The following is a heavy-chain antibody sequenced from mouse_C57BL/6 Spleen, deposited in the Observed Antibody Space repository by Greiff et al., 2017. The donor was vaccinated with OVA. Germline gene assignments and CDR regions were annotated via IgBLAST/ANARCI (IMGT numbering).Heavy chain of an antibody. D-gene: IGHD2-3*01. CDR3: ARGGYYVFDY. J-gene: IGHJ2*01. Sequence: EVKVEESGGGLVKPGGSLKLSCAASGFTFSSYAMSWVRQTPEKRLEWVATISDGGSYTYYPDNVKGRFTISRDNAKNNLYLQMSHLKSEDTAMYYCARGGYYVFDYWGQGTTLTVSS. CDR2: ISDGGSYT. V-gene: IGHV5-4*03. CDR1: GFTFSSYA.